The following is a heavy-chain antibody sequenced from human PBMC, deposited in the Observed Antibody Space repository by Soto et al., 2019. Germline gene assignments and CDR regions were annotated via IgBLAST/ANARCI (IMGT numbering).Heavy chain of an antibody. Sequence: EVQLVESGGGLVQPGGSLRLSRAACGFSFSDHYMDWFRQAPGKGLEWVGRIRNRGQSHIADYAASVKGRFTMSRDDSENSLHLQMNSLKTEDTAVYYCARDTHTALDYWGQGTLVTVSS. J-gene: IGHJ4*02. D-gene: IGHD2-2*02. V-gene: IGHV3-72*01. CDR1: GFSFSDHY. CDR3: ARDTHTALDY. CDR2: IRNRGQSHIA.